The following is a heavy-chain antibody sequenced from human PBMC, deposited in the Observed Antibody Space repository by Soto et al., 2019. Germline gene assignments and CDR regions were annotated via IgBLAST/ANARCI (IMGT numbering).Heavy chain of an antibody. CDR1: GFTFSNYW. Sequence: ESGGGLVQPGGSLRLSCAASGFTFSNYWMSWVRQAPGKGPEWVANIKKDGSEKYYVDSVKGRFTISRDNAKNSLYLQMNSLRAEDTAVYYCARVQLYYYYYGLDFWGQGTTVTVSS. J-gene: IGHJ6*02. D-gene: IGHD3-10*01. CDR3: ARVQLYYYYYGLDF. CDR2: IKKDGSEK. V-gene: IGHV3-7*05.